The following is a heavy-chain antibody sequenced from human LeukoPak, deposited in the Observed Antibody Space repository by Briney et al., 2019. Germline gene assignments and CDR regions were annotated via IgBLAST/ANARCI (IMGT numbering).Heavy chain of an antibody. J-gene: IGHJ4*02. D-gene: IGHD6-19*01. CDR3: ARGSGSYSGAADY. CDR1: GSSFTGYY. CDR2: RNHRGSS. V-gene: IGHV4-34*01. Sequence: SETLSLTCSVHGSSFTGYYWSWIRQPPGKGLEWIGERNHRGSSYFNPSFESRVIISLDMSRKQFALKLTSVTAADTAFYYCARGSGSYSGAADYWGQGTLVTVSS.